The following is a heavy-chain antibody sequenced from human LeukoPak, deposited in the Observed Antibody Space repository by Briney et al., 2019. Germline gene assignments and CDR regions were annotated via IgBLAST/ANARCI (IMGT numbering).Heavy chain of an antibody. CDR1: GFTFSSYS. Sequence: PGGSLRLSCAASGFTFSSYSMNWVRQAPGKGLEWVSSISSSSSYIYYADSVKGRFTISRDNAKNSLYLQMNSLRAEDTAVYYCARDHDPAARPDENWFDPWGQGTLVTVSS. V-gene: IGHV3-21*01. J-gene: IGHJ5*02. D-gene: IGHD6-6*01. CDR2: ISSSSSYI. CDR3: ARDHDPAARPDENWFDP.